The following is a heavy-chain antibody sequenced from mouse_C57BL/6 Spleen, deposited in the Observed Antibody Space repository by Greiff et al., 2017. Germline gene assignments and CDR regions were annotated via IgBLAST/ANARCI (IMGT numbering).Heavy chain of an antibody. J-gene: IGHJ2*01. Sequence: VPLPPSFASLVRPGTSVTMSCKASGYTFTNYWIGWAKQRPGHGLEWIGDIYPGGGYTNYNEKFKGKATLTADKSSSTAYMQFSSLTSEDSAIYYCARSRGYDGFDYWGQGTTLTVSS. CDR3: ARSRGYDGFDY. V-gene: IGHV1-63*01. CDR1: GYTFTNYW. CDR2: IYPGGGYT. D-gene: IGHD2-2*01.